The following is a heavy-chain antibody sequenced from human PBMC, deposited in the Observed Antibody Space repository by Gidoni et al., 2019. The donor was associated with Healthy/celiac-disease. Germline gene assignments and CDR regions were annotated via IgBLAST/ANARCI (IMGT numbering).Heavy chain of an antibody. V-gene: IGHV3-9*01. CDR3: AKDIVYSYGHGSIFDY. CDR2: ISWNSGSI. Sequence: EVQLVESGGGLVQPGRSLRLSCAASGFTFDDYAMHWVRQALGKGLEWVAGISWNSGSIGYADSVKGRFTISRDNAKNSLYLQMNSLRAEDTALYYCAKDIVYSYGHGSIFDYWGQGTLVTVSS. CDR1: GFTFDDYA. J-gene: IGHJ4*02. D-gene: IGHD5-18*01.